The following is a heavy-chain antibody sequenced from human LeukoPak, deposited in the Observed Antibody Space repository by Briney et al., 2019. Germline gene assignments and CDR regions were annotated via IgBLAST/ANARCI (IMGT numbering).Heavy chain of an antibody. CDR1: VFTFSSYA. CDR2: TSGSGSST. V-gene: IGHV3-23*01. D-gene: IGHD3-10*01. CDR3: ARGLSGTYFALDY. J-gene: IGHJ4*02. Sequence: GGALRLSCVASVFTFSSYAMNWVRQAPGEGLEWGSGTSGSGSSTYYADSVKGRLTISRDNSKNTLSLKMNSLRAEDTDVYYCARGLSGTYFALDYWGQGTRVTVSS.